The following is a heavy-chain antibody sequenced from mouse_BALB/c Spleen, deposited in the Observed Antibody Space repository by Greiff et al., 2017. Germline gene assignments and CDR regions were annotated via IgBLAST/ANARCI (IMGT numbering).Heavy chain of an antibody. CDR1: GYTFTSYW. Sequence: QVQLKESGAELAKPGASVKMSCKASGYTFTSYWMHWVKQRPGQGLEWIGYINPSTGYTEYNQKFKDKATLTADKSSSTAYMQLSSLTSEDSAVYYCARKAVYYYGSSYDYAMDYWGQGTSVTVSS. J-gene: IGHJ4*01. V-gene: IGHV1-7*01. D-gene: IGHD1-1*01. CDR2: INPSTGYT. CDR3: ARKAVYYYGSSYDYAMDY.